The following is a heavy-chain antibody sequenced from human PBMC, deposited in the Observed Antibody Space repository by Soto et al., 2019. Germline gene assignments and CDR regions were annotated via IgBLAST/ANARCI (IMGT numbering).Heavy chain of an antibody. CDR2: IYYSGST. CDR3: ARDQSSDGMDV. V-gene: IGHV4-61*01. J-gene: IGHJ6*02. D-gene: IGHD6-19*01. CDR1: GGSVSSGSYY. Sequence: PSETLSLTCTVSGGSVSSGSYYWSWIRQPPGKGLEWIGYIYYSGSTNYNPSLKSRVTISVDTSKNQFSLKLSSVTAADTVVYYCARDQSSDGMDVWGQGTTVTVSS.